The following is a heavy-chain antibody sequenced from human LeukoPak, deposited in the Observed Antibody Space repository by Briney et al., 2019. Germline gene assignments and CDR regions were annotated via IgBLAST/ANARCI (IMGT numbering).Heavy chain of an antibody. CDR2: IIPIFGTA. CDR1: GGTFSSYA. V-gene: IGHV1-69*05. D-gene: IGHD3-22*01. Sequence: SVKVSCKASGGTFSSYAISWVRQAPGQGLEWMGGIIPIFGTANYAQKFQGRVTITTDASTSTAYMELSSLRYEDTAVYYCARGEVEVMALDYWGQGTLVTVSS. J-gene: IGHJ4*02. CDR3: ARGEVEVMALDY.